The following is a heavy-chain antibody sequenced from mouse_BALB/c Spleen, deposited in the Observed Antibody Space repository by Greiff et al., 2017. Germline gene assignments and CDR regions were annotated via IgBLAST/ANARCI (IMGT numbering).Heavy chain of an antibody. J-gene: IGHJ2*01. Sequence: EVKLEESGGGLVKPGGSLKLSCAASGFTFSSYAMSWVRQTPEKRLEWVASISSGGSTYYPDSVKGRFTISRDNARNILYLQMSSLRSEDTAMYYCARYYYGSNYFDYWGQGTTLTVSS. D-gene: IGHD1-1*01. CDR1: GFTFSSYA. CDR2: ISSGGST. CDR3: ARYYYGSNYFDY. V-gene: IGHV5-6-5*01.